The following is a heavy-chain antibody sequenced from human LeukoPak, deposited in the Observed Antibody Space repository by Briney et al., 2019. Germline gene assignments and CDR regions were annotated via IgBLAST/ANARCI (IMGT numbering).Heavy chain of an antibody. CDR2: NYYSGSA. CDR3: AREMGYSTSSLRMDV. V-gene: IGHV4-59*13. Sequence: PSETLSLTCAVYGESFSGYHWSWIRQPPGKGLEWIGYNYYSGSASYNPSLKSRVTISLDTSKNQFSLKLNSVTAADTAVYYCAREMGYSTSSLRMDVWGQGTTVTVSS. CDR1: GESFSGYH. D-gene: IGHD6-13*01. J-gene: IGHJ6*02.